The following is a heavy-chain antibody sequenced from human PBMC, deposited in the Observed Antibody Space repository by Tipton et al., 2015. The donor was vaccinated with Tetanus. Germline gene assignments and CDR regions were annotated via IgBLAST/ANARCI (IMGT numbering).Heavy chain of an antibody. CDR3: AREDPIAVAGRPYSYMDV. J-gene: IGHJ6*03. V-gene: IGHV3-7*01. D-gene: IGHD6-19*01. CDR1: GFTFSSYW. CDR2: IKQDGSEK. Sequence: SLRLSCAASGFTFSSYWMSWVRQAPGKGLEWVANIKQDGSEKYYVDSVKGRFTISRDNAKNSLYLQMNSLRAEDTAVYYCAREDPIAVAGRPYSYMDVWGKGTPVPVSS.